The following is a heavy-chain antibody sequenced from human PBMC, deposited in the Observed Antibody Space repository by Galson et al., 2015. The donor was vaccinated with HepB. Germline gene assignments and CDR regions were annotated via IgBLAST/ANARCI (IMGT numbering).Heavy chain of an antibody. J-gene: IGHJ6*02. D-gene: IGHD6-6*01. CDR1: GFTFSSYA. CDR2: ISYDGST. V-gene: IGHV3-30*07. Sequence: SLRLSCAASGFTFSSYAIHWVRQAPGKGLEWVALISYDGSTYYADSVKGRFTISRDNSKNTLYLQMNSLRAEDTAVYYCAKDLVSYSSSRYEIYYYYGMDVWGQGTTVTVSS. CDR3: AKDLVSYSSSRYEIYYYYGMDV.